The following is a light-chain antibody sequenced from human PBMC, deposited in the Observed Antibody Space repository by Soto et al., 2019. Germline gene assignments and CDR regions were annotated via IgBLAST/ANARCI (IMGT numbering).Light chain of an antibody. J-gene: IGKJ1*01. CDR2: KVS. CDR3: MQGTYCPLRT. CDR1: QSLLYSDGNTY. Sequence: DVVMTQSPLSLPVTLGQPASISCRSSQSLLYSDGNTYLSWFQQRPGQSPRRLVYKVSNRDSGXPXRXXGSGSGTDFTLKISRVEAEDVGVDYCMQGTYCPLRTFGQGNKVEI. V-gene: IGKV2-30*01.